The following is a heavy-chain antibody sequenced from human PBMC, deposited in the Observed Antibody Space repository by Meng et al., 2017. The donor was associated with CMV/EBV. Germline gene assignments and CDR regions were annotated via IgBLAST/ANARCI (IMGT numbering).Heavy chain of an antibody. CDR1: GGSISSSSSY. CDR2: IYYSGST. J-gene: IGHJ5*02. CDR3: ARGVVTMIVVYDP. D-gene: IGHD3-22*01. V-gene: IGHV4-39*07. Sequence: QLRRHESGPVLVKPSETLSLTGTVSGGSISSSSSYWCWIRQPPGKGLEWIGSIYYSGSTYYNPSLKSRVTISVDTSKNQFSLKLSSVTAADTAVYYCARGVVTMIVVYDPWGQGTLVTVSS.